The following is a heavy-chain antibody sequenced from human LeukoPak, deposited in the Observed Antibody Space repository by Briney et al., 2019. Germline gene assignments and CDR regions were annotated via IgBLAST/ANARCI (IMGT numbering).Heavy chain of an antibody. CDR2: ISAYNGNT. CDR1: GYTFTSYG. Sequence: EASVKVSCKASGYTFTSYGISWVRQAPGQGLEWMGWISAYNGNTNCAQKLQGRVTMTTDTSTSTAYMELRSLRSDDTAVYYCARISGSYYLYYYYMDVWGKGTTVTVSS. J-gene: IGHJ6*03. D-gene: IGHD1-26*01. CDR3: ARISGSYYLYYYYMDV. V-gene: IGHV1-18*01.